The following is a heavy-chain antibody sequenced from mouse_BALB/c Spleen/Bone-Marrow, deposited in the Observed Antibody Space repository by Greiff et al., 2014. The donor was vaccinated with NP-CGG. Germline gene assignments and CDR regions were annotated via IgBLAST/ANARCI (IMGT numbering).Heavy chain of an antibody. J-gene: IGHJ4*01. CDR3: VRAYGSSYAMDY. V-gene: IGHV5-9-4*01. Sequence: EVQGVESGGGLVKPGGSLKLSCAASGFTFSSYAMSWVRQSPEKRLEWVAEISSGGNYAYYPDTVAGRLMISRDNAKNILYLEMSRLRSDDTAMYYCVRAYGSSYAMDYWGQGTSVTVSS. D-gene: IGHD1-1*01. CDR1: GFTFSSYA. CDR2: ISSGGNYA.